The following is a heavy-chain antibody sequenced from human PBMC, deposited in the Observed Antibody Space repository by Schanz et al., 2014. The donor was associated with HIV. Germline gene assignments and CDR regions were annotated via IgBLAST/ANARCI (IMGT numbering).Heavy chain of an antibody. V-gene: IGHV1-69*06. CDR3: ASGRRSEIGWRMDV. J-gene: IGHJ6*02. Sequence: QVQLVQSGAEVKKPGSSVKVSCKASGGTFSSSAISWVRQAPGQGLEWMGGIIPIIGTADYAQKFQGRVTITADKSTSTLYLELSSLRSDDTAVYYCASGRRSEIGWRMDVWGQGTTVSVSS. D-gene: IGHD6-19*01. CDR2: IIPIIGTA. CDR1: GGTFSSSA.